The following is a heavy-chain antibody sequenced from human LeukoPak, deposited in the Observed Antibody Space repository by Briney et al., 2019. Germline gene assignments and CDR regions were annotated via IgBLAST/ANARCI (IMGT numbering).Heavy chain of an antibody. CDR3: ARSGGSYPFFDY. CDR1: GGSISSYY. D-gene: IGHD1-26*01. CDR2: IYYSGST. Sequence: SETLSLTCTVSGGSISSYYWSWIRQPPGKGLEWIGYIYYSGSTNYNPSLKSRVTISVDTSKNQSSLKLSSVTAADTAVYYCARSGGSYPFFDYWGQGTLVTVSS. V-gene: IGHV4-59*01. J-gene: IGHJ4*02.